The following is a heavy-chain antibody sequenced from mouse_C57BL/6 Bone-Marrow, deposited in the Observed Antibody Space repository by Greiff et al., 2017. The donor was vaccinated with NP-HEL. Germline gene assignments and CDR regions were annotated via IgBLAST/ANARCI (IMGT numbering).Heavy chain of an antibody. CDR2: INPKNGGT. Sequence: VQLQQSGPELVKPGASVKIPCKASGYTFTDYNMDWVKQSPGKSLEWIGDINPKNGGTTYNQKFKGQATLTVDKSSSTAYMELRSLTSEDTAVYSCARREGWILREWYFDVWGTGTTVTVSS. J-gene: IGHJ1*03. V-gene: IGHV1-18*01. D-gene: IGHD1-1*01. CDR1: GYTFTDYN. CDR3: ARREGWILREWYFDV.